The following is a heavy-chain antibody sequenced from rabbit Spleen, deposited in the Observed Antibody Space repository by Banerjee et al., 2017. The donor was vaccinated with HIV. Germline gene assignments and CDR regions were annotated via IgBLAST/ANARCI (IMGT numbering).Heavy chain of an antibody. V-gene: IGHV1S45*01. CDR1: GFSFSSSYY. CDR3: AKDGAASSTITYFDL. J-gene: IGHJ4*01. D-gene: IGHD4-2*01. Sequence: QEQLVESGGGLVQPEGSLTLTCTASGFSFSSSYYMCWVRQAPGKGLEWIACIYVGSGGSTGYASWAKGRFTISKTSSTTVTLQMTSLTAADTATYFCAKDGAASSTITYFDLWGQGTLVTVS. CDR2: IYVGSGGST.